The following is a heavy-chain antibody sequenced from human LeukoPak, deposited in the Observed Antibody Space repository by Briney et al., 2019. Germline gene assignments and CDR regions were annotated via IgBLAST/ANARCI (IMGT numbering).Heavy chain of an antibody. D-gene: IGHD1-26*01. J-gene: IGHJ4*02. CDR3: PTSPVGATKLGY. CDR2: IKRKTDDRTT. V-gene: IGHV3-15*01. Sequence: PGGSLRLSCAASGFTFSNAWMSWVRQAPGKGLEWVGRIKRKTDDRTTEYAAPVKGRFTISIDDSKNTLYLQMNSLKTEDTAVYYCPTSPVGATKLGYWGQGTLVTVSS. CDR1: GFTFSNAW.